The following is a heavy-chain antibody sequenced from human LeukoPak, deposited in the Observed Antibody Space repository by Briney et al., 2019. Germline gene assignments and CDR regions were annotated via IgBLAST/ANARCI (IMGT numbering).Heavy chain of an antibody. CDR1: GFTVSTYG. V-gene: IGHV3-23*01. CDR2: ISGGGGST. CDR3: AKGPLAYCGGDCYSGIDS. J-gene: IGHJ4*02. D-gene: IGHD2-21*02. Sequence: PGRSLRLACAAAGFTVSTYGVSWVRQPPGNGRELVSAISGGGGSTYYGDSVTGRFPISRDNSKTTLYLQTNSLRAEATAVYYCAKGPLAYCGGDCYSGIDSWGQGTLVTVSS.